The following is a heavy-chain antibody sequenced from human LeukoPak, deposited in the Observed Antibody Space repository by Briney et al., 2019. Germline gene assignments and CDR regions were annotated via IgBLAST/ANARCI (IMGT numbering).Heavy chain of an antibody. CDR1: GFTFSSYA. V-gene: IGHV3-23*01. D-gene: IGHD2-8*01. Sequence: PGGSLRLSCAASGFTFSSYAMSWVRQAPGKGLEWVSAISGSGGSTYYADSVKGRFTISRDNSKNTLYLQMNSLRAEDTAVYYCATASGYCTNGVCFYFDYWGQGTLVTVSS. CDR2: ISGSGGST. CDR3: ATASGYCTNGVCFYFDY. J-gene: IGHJ4*02.